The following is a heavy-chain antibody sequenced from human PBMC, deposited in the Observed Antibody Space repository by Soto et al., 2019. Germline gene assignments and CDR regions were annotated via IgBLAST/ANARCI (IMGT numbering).Heavy chain of an antibody. CDR1: GYRFSNYW. Sequence: GESLKISCEGSGYRFSNYWIGWVRQMPGKGLEWMGIIYPGDSDTRYSPSFQGQVTISADKSINTAYLQWSSLKASDTAMYFCARQGLHYDCCGYQLDSLDIWGQETTVAVS. J-gene: IGHJ3*02. D-gene: IGHD2-21*01. V-gene: IGHV5-51*01. CDR3: ARQGLHYDCCGYQLDSLDI. CDR2: IYPGDSDT.